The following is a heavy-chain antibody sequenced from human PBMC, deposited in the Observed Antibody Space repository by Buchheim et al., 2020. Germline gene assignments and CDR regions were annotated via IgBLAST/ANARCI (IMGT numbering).Heavy chain of an antibody. CDR2: ISGSGGSA. CDR1: GLTFSDYA. J-gene: IGHJ6*02. CDR3: AKNIGPLEWVLYGLDV. D-gene: IGHD3-3*01. V-gene: IGHV3-23*01. Sequence: EVQLLESGGDSVQPGESLRLSCVASGLTFSDYAMTWVRQAPGKGLEWVSAISGSGGSAYYADSVKGRFTASRDNSKNTLSLQMNSLRADDTAIYYCAKNIGPLEWVLYGLDVWGQGTT.